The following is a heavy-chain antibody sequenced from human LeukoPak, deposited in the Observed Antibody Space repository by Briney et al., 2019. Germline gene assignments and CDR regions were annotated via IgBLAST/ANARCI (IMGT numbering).Heavy chain of an antibody. D-gene: IGHD5-24*01. CDR1: GFTFSSYA. V-gene: IGHV3-30-3*01. Sequence: PGGSLRLSCAASGFTFSSYAMHWVRQAPGKGLEWVAVISYDGSNKYYADSVKGRFTISRDNSKNTLYLQMNSLRAEDTAVYYCARSDGLQRDAFDIWGQGTMVTVSS. J-gene: IGHJ3*02. CDR3: ARSDGLQRDAFDI. CDR2: ISYDGSNK.